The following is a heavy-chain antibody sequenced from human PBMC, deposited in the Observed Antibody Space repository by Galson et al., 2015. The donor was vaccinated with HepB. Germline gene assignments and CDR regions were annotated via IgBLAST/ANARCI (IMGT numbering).Heavy chain of an antibody. Sequence: SCKASGYTFTSYAMHWVRQAPGQRLEWMGWINAGNGNTKYSQKFQGRVTITRDTSASTAYMELSSLRSEDTAVYYCARFSIAVAGRGDYYGMDVWGQGTTVTVSS. CDR2: INAGNGNT. D-gene: IGHD6-19*01. CDR1: GYTFTSYA. J-gene: IGHJ6*02. CDR3: ARFSIAVAGRGDYYGMDV. V-gene: IGHV1-3*01.